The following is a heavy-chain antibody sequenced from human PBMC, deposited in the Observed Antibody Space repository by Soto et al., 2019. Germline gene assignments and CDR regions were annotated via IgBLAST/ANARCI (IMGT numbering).Heavy chain of an antibody. CDR3: ARGSGYDNGGAFDI. Sequence: QVQLVQSGAEVKKPGSSVKVSCKASGGTFSNFGISWVRQAPGEGLEWMGGIIPIFGTRNYAQKFQGRVTITADKSTSTAYMDLSRLRSEDTAVYYCARGSGYDNGGAFDIWGQGTMVTVSS. CDR2: IIPIFGTR. D-gene: IGHD3-22*01. V-gene: IGHV1-69*06. CDR1: GGTFSNFG. J-gene: IGHJ3*02.